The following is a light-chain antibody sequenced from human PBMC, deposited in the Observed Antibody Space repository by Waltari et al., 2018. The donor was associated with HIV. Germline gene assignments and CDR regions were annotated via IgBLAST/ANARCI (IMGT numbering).Light chain of an antibody. CDR3: SSYTGSRNWV. CDR1: SSDVGGYNY. CDR2: EVS. V-gene: IGLV2-14*01. Sequence: QSALTQPASVSGSPGQSITISCTGTSSDVGGYNYVSWYQQHPGKAPKLMIYEVSNRPSGVSNRFSGSKSGNTASLTISGLQAEDEADYYCSSYTGSRNWVFGGGTKLTVL. J-gene: IGLJ3*02.